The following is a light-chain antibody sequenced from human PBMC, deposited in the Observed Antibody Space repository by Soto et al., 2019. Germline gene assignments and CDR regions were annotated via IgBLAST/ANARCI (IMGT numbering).Light chain of an antibody. CDR1: QSVSRY. Sequence: EIVLRQSPATLSLSPGERATLSCRASQSVSRYFAWYQQKPGQAPRLLIYDASHRAAGIPARFSGSGFGTDFTLTISSLEPEDAAVYYCQQRSNWPPITFGQGTRLEVK. CDR3: QQRSNWPPIT. V-gene: IGKV3-11*01. J-gene: IGKJ5*01. CDR2: DAS.